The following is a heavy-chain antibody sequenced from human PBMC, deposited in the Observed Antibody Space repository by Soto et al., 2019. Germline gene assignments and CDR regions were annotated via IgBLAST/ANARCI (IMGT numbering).Heavy chain of an antibody. CDR3: AMIPSP. J-gene: IGHJ5*02. CDR2: IYNSGST. V-gene: IGHV4-30-2*01. CDR1: GGSISSGGYS. Sequence: QLQLQESGSGLVKPSQTLSLTCAVSGGSISSGGYSWSWIRQPPGKGLEWMGYIYNSGSTYYNPSLKGRVSISVDRSKTRFSLKLSSVTAADTAGYCCAMIPSPLGQGTLVTVSS. D-gene: IGHD2-21*01.